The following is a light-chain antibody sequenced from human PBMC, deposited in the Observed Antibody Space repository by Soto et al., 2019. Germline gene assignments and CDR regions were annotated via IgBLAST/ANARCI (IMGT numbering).Light chain of an antibody. CDR1: SSNIGGRA. CDR3: AAWDDSLNIFV. CDR2: SNN. V-gene: IGLV1-44*01. Sequence: QSVLTQPPSASGTPGQSVTISCSGSSSNIGGRAASWYQQLPGTAPKLLINSNNQRPSGVPDRFSGSKSGTSASLAISGLQSGDEADYYCAAWDDSLNIFVFGTGTKVTVL. J-gene: IGLJ1*01.